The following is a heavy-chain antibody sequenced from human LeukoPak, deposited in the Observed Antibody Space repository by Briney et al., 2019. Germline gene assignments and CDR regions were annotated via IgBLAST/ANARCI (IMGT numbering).Heavy chain of an antibody. J-gene: IGHJ5*02. V-gene: IGHV4-61*02. D-gene: IGHD6-19*01. CDR2: IYTSGST. Sequence: PSETLSLTCTVSGGSISSGSYYWSWIRQPAGKGLEWIGRIYTSGSTNYNPSLKSRVTISVDTSKNQFSLKLSSVTAADTAVYYCARGFRQWLVHKGRWFDPWGQGTLVTVSS. CDR3: ARGFRQWLVHKGRWFDP. CDR1: GGSISSGSYY.